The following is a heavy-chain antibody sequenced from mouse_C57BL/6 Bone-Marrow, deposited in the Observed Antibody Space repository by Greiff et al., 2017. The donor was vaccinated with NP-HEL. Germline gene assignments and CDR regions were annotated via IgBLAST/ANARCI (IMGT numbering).Heavy chain of an antibody. CDR2: IHPSDSDS. Sequence: VKLQQPGAELVKPGASVKVSCKASGYTFTSYWMHWVKQRPGQGLEWIGRIHPSDSDSNYNQKFKGKATLTVDKSSSTAYMQLSSLTSEDSAVYYCAPLLRRDQRFAYWGQGTLVTVSA. J-gene: IGHJ3*01. V-gene: IGHV1-74*01. CDR3: APLLRRDQRFAY. CDR1: GYTFTSYW. D-gene: IGHD1-2*01.